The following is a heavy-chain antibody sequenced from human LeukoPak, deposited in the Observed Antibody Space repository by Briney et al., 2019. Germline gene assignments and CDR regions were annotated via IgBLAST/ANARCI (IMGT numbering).Heavy chain of an antibody. CDR3: ARDLYDSSGYYRKGLDY. J-gene: IGHJ4*02. Sequence: TGGFLRVSCAAPGFNFSSYGMHWVRQGPGKGLDWVAVIWYDGSNKYYADSVKGRFTISRDNSKNTLYLQMNSLRAEDTAVYYCARDLYDSSGYYRKGLDYWGQGTLDTVSS. V-gene: IGHV3-33*01. CDR2: IWYDGSNK. CDR1: GFNFSSYG. D-gene: IGHD3-22*01.